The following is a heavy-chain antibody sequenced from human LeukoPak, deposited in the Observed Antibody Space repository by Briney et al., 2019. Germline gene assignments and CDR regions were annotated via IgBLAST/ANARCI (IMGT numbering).Heavy chain of an antibody. J-gene: IGHJ3*02. CDR2: IYYSGST. V-gene: IGHV4-59*01. D-gene: IGHD3-10*01. Sequence: SETLSLTCTVSGGSISTYDWSWIRQPPGKGLEWIGYIYYSGSTNYNPSLKSRVTISVDTSKNQFSLKLSSVTAADTAVYYCARPSRSISTAGAFDIWGQGTMVTVSS. CDR1: GGSISTYD. CDR3: ARPSRSISTAGAFDI.